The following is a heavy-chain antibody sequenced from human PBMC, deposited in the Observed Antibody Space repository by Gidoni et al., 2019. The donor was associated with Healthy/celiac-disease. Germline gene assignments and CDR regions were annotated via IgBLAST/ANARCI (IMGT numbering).Heavy chain of an antibody. CDR2: INHSGST. CDR1: GGSFSGYY. V-gene: IGHV4-34*01. D-gene: IGHD2-8*01. CDR3: ARGVPNRGGDYFDY. J-gene: IGHJ4*02. Sequence: QVQLQQWGAGLLKPSETLSLTCAVYGGSFSGYYWSWIRQPPGKGLEWIGEINHSGSTNYNPSLKSRVTISVDTSKNQFSLKLSSVTAADTAVYYCARGVPNRGGDYFDYWGQGTLVTVSS.